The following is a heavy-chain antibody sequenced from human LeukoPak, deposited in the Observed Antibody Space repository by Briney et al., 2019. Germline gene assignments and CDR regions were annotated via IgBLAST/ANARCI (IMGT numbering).Heavy chain of an antibody. CDR1: GFTFSSYA. J-gene: IGHJ4*02. D-gene: IGHD6-13*01. CDR2: ISYDGSKK. V-gene: IGHV3-30*04. CDR3: ASTWSSSWYYFDY. Sequence: GGSLRLSCAASGFTFSSYAMHWVRQAPGKGLEWVAVISYDGSKKYYADSVKGRFTISRDNSKNTLYLQMNSLRAEDTAVYYCASTWSSSWYYFDYWGQGTLVTVSS.